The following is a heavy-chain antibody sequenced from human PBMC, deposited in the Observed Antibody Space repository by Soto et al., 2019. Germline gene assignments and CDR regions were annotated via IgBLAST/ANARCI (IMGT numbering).Heavy chain of an antibody. CDR1: GGDISGNY. V-gene: IGHV4-59*01. CDR2: IYGSGST. J-gene: IGHJ6*02. Sequence: PSETLSLTCSVSGGDISGNYWSWIRQPPGKGLEWIGYIYGSGSTKYSPSLKSRVTISADTSKNQISLKLTSVTAADTADYFCARKRNYYYGMDVWGQRTTVTVSS. CDR3: ARKRNYYYGMDV.